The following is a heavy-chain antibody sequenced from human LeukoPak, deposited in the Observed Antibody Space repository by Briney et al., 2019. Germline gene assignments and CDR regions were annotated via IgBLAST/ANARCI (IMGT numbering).Heavy chain of an antibody. D-gene: IGHD1-26*01. CDR2: ISYSGSM. J-gene: IGHJ4*02. Sequence: SETLSLTCTVSGGSISSSNYYWGWIRQPPEKGLEWIATISYSGSMYYNPSVKSRVTISRDTSKNQFSLNLNSVTAADTAVYYCVRVRAGSISDSWGQGTLVTVSS. V-gene: IGHV4-39*07. CDR1: GGSISSSNYY. CDR3: VRVRAGSISDS.